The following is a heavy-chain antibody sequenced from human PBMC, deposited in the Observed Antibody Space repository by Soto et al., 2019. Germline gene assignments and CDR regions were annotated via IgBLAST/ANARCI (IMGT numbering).Heavy chain of an antibody. Sequence: ASVKVSCKASGYTFTSYGISWVRQAPGQGLEWMGWISTYNGNTKYAQKLQGRVTMTTDTSTSTAYMELRSLGSDDTAVFYCAREMVRGVGSDYWGQGPLVTVSS. CDR1: GYTFTSYG. CDR2: ISTYNGNT. J-gene: IGHJ4*02. V-gene: IGHV1-18*01. CDR3: AREMVRGVGSDY. D-gene: IGHD3-10*01.